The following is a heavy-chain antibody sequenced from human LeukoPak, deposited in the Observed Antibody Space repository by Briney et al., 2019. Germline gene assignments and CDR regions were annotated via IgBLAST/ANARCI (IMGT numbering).Heavy chain of an antibody. Sequence: GGSLRLSCAASGFTFSSYGMHWVRQAPGKGLEWVAFIRYDGSNKYYADSVKGRFTISRDNSKNTLYLQMNSLRAEDTAVYYCAKDMNWGYYGNRWFDPWGQGTLVTVSS. J-gene: IGHJ5*02. CDR1: GFTFSSYG. CDR2: IRYDGSNK. D-gene: IGHD3-3*01. V-gene: IGHV3-30*02. CDR3: AKDMNWGYYGNRWFDP.